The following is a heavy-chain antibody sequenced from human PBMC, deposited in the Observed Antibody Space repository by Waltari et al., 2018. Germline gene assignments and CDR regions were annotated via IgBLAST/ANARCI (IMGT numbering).Heavy chain of an antibody. Sequence: QRPGKGLELIVTIYPGYSDTRYSPSCQGQVTISADKSISTAYLQWSSLKASDTAMYYCARSKSAAGTFDYWGQGTLVTVSS. CDR2: IYPGYSDT. V-gene: IGHV5-51*01. CDR3: ARSKSAAGTFDY. D-gene: IGHD6-13*01. J-gene: IGHJ4*02.